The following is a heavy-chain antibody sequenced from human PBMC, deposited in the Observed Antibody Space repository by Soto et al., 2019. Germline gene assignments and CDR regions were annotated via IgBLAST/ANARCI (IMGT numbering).Heavy chain of an antibody. J-gene: IGHJ4*02. CDR2: ISYDGNNK. Sequence: PGGSLRLSCAASGFTFRSYGMHWVRQAPGKGLEWVAVISYDGNNKYYADSVKGRLTISRDNSKNTVSLQMNSLRVEDTAVYYCAKERTRHFDYWGQGIPVTVS. CDR1: GFTFRSYG. V-gene: IGHV3-30*18. CDR3: AKERTRHFDY. D-gene: IGHD1-1*01.